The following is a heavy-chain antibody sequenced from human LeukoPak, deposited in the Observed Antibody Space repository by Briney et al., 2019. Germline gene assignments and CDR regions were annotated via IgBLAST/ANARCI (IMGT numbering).Heavy chain of an antibody. Sequence: PGGSLRLSCAASGFSFSSSDMYWVRQVTGKSLEWVSAIGAGFDTYYPDSVRGRFTISRDNDKSSLYLQMNSLRAGDTAVYFCARELADGDSIGWHLDLWGRGTQVTVSS. V-gene: IGHV3-13*01. CDR3: ARELADGDSIGWHLDL. CDR2: IGAGFDT. D-gene: IGHD4-17*01. J-gene: IGHJ2*01. CDR1: GFSFSSSD.